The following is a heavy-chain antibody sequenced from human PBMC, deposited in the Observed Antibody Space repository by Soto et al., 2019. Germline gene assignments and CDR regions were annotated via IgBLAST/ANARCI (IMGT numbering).Heavy chain of an antibody. CDR1: GGSISNSDHY. V-gene: IGHV4-30-4*08. CDR2: IYYSGST. Sequence: QVQLQESGPGLVKPSETLSLTCSVSGGSISNSDHYWTWIRQTPGKGLEWIGYIYYSGSTYYNPSLKSRLTISLNPSKNRFSRKLRSVTVPDTAGYFGARDSGRASPYYGRDAGGQGPTATVS. CDR3: ARDSGRASPYYGRDA. J-gene: IGHJ6*02. D-gene: IGHD5-12*01.